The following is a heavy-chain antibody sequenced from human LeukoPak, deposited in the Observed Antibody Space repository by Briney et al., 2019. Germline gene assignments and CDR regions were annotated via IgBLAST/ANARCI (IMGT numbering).Heavy chain of an antibody. D-gene: IGHD1-26*01. CDR1: GFTFSSYS. Sequence: GGSLRLSCAASGFTFSSYSMNWVRQAPGKGLEWVSYISSSSSTIYYADSVKGRFTISRDNAKNSLYLQMNSLRAEDTAVYYCARVLGRGSYHLDYWGQGTLVTVSS. V-gene: IGHV3-48*01. CDR3: ARVLGRGSYHLDY. CDR2: ISSSSSTI. J-gene: IGHJ4*02.